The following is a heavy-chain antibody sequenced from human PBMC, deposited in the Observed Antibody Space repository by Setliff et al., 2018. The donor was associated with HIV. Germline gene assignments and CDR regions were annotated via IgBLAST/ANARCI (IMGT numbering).Heavy chain of an antibody. D-gene: IGHD4-17*01. Sequence: GGSLRLSCAASGFISSRYEVNWVRQAPGKGLEWVSYISSSGSTKYYADSVEGRFTISRDNAKDALYLQMNSLRAKDTAVYYCAIGGPPNDYSYYFDSWGQGTLVTVSS. CDR2: ISSSGSTK. V-gene: IGHV3-48*03. CDR1: GFISSRYE. J-gene: IGHJ4*02. CDR3: AIGGPPNDYSYYFDS.